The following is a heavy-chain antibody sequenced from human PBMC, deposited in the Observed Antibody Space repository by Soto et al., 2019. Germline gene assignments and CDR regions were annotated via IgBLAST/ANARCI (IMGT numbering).Heavy chain of an antibody. CDR3: ATGYSYPGVR. J-gene: IGHJ4*02. D-gene: IGHD5-18*01. Sequence: QVQLEESGGGLVKPGGSLRLSCAASGFTINDYYMTWIRQAPGKGLEWISHIGNLGLSIYYADSVKGRFTISRDNAKNSLFPQLNSLRAEDTAVYYCATGYSYPGVRWGQGTLVTVSS. CDR1: GFTINDYY. V-gene: IGHV3-11*01. CDR2: IGNLGLSI.